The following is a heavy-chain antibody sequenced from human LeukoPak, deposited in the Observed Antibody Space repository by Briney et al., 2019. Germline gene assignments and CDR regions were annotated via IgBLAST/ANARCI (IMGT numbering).Heavy chain of an antibody. CDR2: ISSSSSYT. CDR1: GFTFSDYY. V-gene: IGHV3-11*06. D-gene: IGHD2-15*01. J-gene: IGHJ5*02. CDR3: ARDLGYCSGGSCSEENWFDP. Sequence: GGSLRLSCAASGFTFSDYYMSWIRQAPGKGLEWVSYISSSSSYTNYADSVKGQFTISRDNAKNSLYLQMNSLRAEDTAVYYCARDLGYCSGGSCSEENWFDPWGQGTLVTVSS.